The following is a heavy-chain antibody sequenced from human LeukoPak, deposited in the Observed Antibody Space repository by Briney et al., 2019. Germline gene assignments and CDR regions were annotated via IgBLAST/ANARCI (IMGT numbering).Heavy chain of an antibody. V-gene: IGHV3-23*01. CDR3: ASNAGWYSSGAADC. Sequence: PGGSLRLSCAASGFTFSSYAMSWVRQAPGKGLEWVSAISGSGGSTYYADSVKGRFTISRDNSKNTLYLQMNSLRAEDTAVYYCASNAGWYSSGAADCWGQGTLVTVSS. J-gene: IGHJ4*02. D-gene: IGHD6-19*01. CDR2: ISGSGGST. CDR1: GFTFSSYA.